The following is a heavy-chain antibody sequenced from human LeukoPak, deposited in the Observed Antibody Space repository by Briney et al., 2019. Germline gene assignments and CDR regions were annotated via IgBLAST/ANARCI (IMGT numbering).Heavy chain of an antibody. CDR1: GGSISSSSYY. V-gene: IGHV4-39*07. J-gene: IGHJ5*02. CDR2: IYYSGST. D-gene: IGHD2-2*02. CDR3: ARDRPYCSSTSCYTDWFDP. Sequence: SETLSLTCTVSGGSISSSSYYWGWIRQPPGKGLEWIGSIYYSGSTYYNPSLKSRVTISVDTSKNQFSLKLSSVTAADTAVYYCARDRPYCSSTSCYTDWFDPWGQGTLVTVSS.